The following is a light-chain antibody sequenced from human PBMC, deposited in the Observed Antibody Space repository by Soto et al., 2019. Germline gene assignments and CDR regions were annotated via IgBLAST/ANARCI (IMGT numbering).Light chain of an antibody. J-gene: IGKJ1*01. V-gene: IGKV1-39*01. CDR3: QQTDSFPRT. Sequence: DIQLTQSPSSLSASVGDTVTSTCRASQSISSYLNWYQHKPGKATKLLIYDASSLQTGVPSRFSGSRSGTDFALTISSLQREDFATYYCQQTDSFPRTFGQGSKVAIK. CDR1: QSISSY. CDR2: DAS.